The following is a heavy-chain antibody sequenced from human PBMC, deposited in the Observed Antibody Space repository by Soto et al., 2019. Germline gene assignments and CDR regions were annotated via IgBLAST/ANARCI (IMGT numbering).Heavy chain of an antibody. J-gene: IGHJ4*02. CDR1: GFTFSSYS. Sequence: PGGSLRLSCAASGFTFSSYSMNWVRQAPGKGLEWVSSISSSSSYIYYADSVKGRFTISRDNAKNSLYLQMNSLRAEDTAVYYCARELGYCSSTSCYAGVYLDYWGQGTLVTVSS. V-gene: IGHV3-21*01. CDR2: ISSSSSYI. D-gene: IGHD2-2*01. CDR3: ARELGYCSSTSCYAGVYLDY.